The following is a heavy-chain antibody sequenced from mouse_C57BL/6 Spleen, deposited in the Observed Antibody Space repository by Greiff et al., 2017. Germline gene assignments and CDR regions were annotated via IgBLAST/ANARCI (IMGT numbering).Heavy chain of an antibody. Sequence: QVQLKQSGAELMKPGASVKLSCKATGYTFTGYWLEWVKQRPGHGLEWIGEILPGSGSTNYNEKFKGKATFTADTSSNTAYMQLSSLTTEDSAIYYCARRGGENYYYGSSWYFDYWGQGTTLTVSS. CDR1: GYTFTGYW. CDR2: ILPGSGST. CDR3: ARRGGENYYYGSSWYFDY. V-gene: IGHV1-9*01. D-gene: IGHD1-1*01. J-gene: IGHJ2*01.